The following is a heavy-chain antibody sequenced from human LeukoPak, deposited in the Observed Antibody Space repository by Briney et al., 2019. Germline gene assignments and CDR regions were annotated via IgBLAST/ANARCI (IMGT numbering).Heavy chain of an antibody. D-gene: IGHD2-15*01. CDR3: ACYGIAPPY. J-gene: IGHJ4*02. CDR1: GFTFSSYW. Sequence: AGSLRLSCAASGFTFSSYWMHWVRQAPGKWLVWVSHINNDGSSTSYADSVKGRFTISRDNAKNTLYLQMNSLRTEDTAVYYCACYGIAPPYWGQGTLVTVSS. V-gene: IGHV3-74*01. CDR2: INNDGSST.